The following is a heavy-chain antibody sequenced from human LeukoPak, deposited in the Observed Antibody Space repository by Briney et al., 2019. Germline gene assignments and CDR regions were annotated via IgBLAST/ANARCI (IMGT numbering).Heavy chain of an antibody. CDR1: GFTFSSYW. CDR2: INSDGSST. V-gene: IGHV3-74*01. Sequence: GGSLRLSCAASGFTFSSYWMHWVRQAPGKGLVWVSRINSDGSSTSYADSVKGRFTISRDNAKNTLYLRMNSLRAEDTAVYYCATGDTAMVLSFDYWGQGTLVTVSS. CDR3: ATGDTAMVLSFDY. J-gene: IGHJ4*02. D-gene: IGHD5-18*01.